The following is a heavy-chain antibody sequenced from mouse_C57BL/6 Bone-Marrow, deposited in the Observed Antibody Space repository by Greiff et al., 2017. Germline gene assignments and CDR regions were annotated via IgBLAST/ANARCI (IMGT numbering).Heavy chain of an antibody. Sequence: QVQLQQSGTELVKPGASVKLSCKASGYTFTSYWMHWVKQRPGQGLEWIGNINPSNGGTNYNEKFKSKATLTVDKSSSTAYMQLSSLTSEDSAVYYCAREPTIVTTSSSFYAMDYWGQGTSVTGSS. J-gene: IGHJ4*01. CDR1: GYTFTSYW. D-gene: IGHD2-5*01. CDR2: INPSNGGT. CDR3: AREPTIVTTSSSFYAMDY. V-gene: IGHV1-53*01.